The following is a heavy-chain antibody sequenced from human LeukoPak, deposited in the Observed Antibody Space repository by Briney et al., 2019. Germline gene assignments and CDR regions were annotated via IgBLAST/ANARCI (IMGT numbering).Heavy chain of an antibody. J-gene: IGHJ4*02. Sequence: ASVKVSCKASGYTFTGYYMHWVRQAPRQGLEWMAWINPNSGGTNYAQKFQGRVTMTRDTSITTAYLELSSLRSDDTAVYYCAREVDCSSPSCQLDYWGQGTLVTVSS. CDR1: GYTFTGYY. V-gene: IGHV1-2*02. D-gene: IGHD2-2*01. CDR3: AREVDCSSPSCQLDY. CDR2: INPNSGGT.